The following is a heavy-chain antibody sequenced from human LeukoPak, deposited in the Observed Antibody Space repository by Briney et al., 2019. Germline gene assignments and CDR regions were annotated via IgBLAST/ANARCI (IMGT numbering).Heavy chain of an antibody. CDR1: GYSFTSNY. J-gene: IGHJ4*02. V-gene: IGHV1-46*01. Sequence: ASVKVSCKASGYSFTSNYIRWVRRAPGQGLEWMGMIYPRDGSTSYAQKFQGRVTVTRDTSTSTVHMELSGLRSEDTAVYYCARDQEAFDYWGQGTLVTVSS. CDR3: ARDQEAFDY. CDR2: IYPRDGST.